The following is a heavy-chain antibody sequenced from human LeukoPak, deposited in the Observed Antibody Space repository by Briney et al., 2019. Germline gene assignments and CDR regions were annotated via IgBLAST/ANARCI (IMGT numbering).Heavy chain of an antibody. CDR2: TYYRSKWYN. V-gene: IGHV6-1*01. Sequence: SQTLSLTCAISGDSVSSNSAAWNWIRQSPSRGLEWLGRTYYRSKWYNDYAVSVKSRITINPDTSKNQFSLQLNSVTPEDTAVYYCARDLHGSSWYRTNLDWFDPWGQGTLVTVSS. CDR1: GDSVSSNSAA. CDR3: ARDLHGSSWYRTNLDWFDP. J-gene: IGHJ5*02. D-gene: IGHD6-13*01.